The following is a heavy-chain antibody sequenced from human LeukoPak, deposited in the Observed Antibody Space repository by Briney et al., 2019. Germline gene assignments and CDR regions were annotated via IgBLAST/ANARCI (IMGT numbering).Heavy chain of an antibody. CDR3: ARGLTAYSSSWMGWFDP. CDR2: INHSGST. V-gene: IGHV4-34*01. CDR1: GGSFSGYY. Sequence: PSETLSLTCAVYGGSFSGYYWSWIRQPPGKGLEWIGEINHSGSTNYNPSLKSRVTISVDTSKNQFSLKLSSVTAADTAVYYCARGLTAYSSSWMGWFDPWGQGTLVTVSS. J-gene: IGHJ5*02. D-gene: IGHD6-13*01.